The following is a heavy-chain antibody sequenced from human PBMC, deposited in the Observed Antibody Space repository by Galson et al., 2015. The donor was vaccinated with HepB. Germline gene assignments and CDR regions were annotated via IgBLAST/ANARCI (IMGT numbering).Heavy chain of an antibody. D-gene: IGHD1-1*01. Sequence: SLRLSCAASRFIFSNYWMHWVRQAPGKGLVWVSRINSDGSSTDYADSVKGRFTISRDNAKNTLYLQMNSLRAEDTAVYYCARDEGYNWNIRSDPWGQGTLVTVSS. V-gene: IGHV3-74*01. CDR2: INSDGSST. CDR1: RFIFSNYW. CDR3: ARDEGYNWNIRSDP. J-gene: IGHJ5*02.